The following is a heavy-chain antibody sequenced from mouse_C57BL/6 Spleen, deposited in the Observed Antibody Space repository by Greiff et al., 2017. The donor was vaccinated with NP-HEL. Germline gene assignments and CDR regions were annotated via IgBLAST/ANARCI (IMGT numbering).Heavy chain of an antibody. V-gene: IGHV1-82*01. D-gene: IGHD1-1*01. Sequence: VQLQESGPELVKPGASVKISCKASGYAFSSSWMNWVKQRPGKGLEWIGRIYPGDGDTNYNGKFKGKATLTADKSSRTAYMQLSSLTSEDSAVYFCARGGITTVVAPFDYWGQGTTLTVSS. J-gene: IGHJ2*01. CDR1: GYAFSSSW. CDR2: IYPGDGDT. CDR3: ARGGITTVVAPFDY.